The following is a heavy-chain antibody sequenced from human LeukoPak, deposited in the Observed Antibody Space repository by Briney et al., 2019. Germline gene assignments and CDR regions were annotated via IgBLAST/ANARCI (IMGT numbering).Heavy chain of an antibody. CDR3: ARSRGLGLHYYYCMDV. Sequence: GGSLRLSCAVSGFTFSSYTMHWVRQAPGKGLEYASAITSNGGSTYYANSVKGRFTISRDNSKNTLYLQMGSLRVEDMAVYYCARSRGLGLHYYYCMDVWGKGTTVTVSS. V-gene: IGHV3-64*01. D-gene: IGHD3-10*01. CDR2: ITSNGGST. CDR1: GFTFSSYT. J-gene: IGHJ6*03.